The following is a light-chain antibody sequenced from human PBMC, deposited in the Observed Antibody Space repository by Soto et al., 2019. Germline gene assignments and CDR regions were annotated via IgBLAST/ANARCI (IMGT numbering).Light chain of an antibody. CDR3: EQYNNWFSIT. CDR2: DAS. Sequence: VLTPYPATLSLSPGESATLSCRSSQGVSTYLAWYQQKPGQAPRLLIYDASNRATGIPARFSGSGFGTEFTLTISSLQPEDFAVYYCEQYNNWFSITFGQGTRLEIK. CDR1: QGVSTY. J-gene: IGKJ5*01. V-gene: IGKV3-11*01.